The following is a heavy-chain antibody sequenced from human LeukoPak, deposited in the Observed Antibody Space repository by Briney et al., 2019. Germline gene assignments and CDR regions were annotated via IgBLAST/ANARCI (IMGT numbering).Heavy chain of an antibody. D-gene: IGHD3-16*02. CDR3: ASHYSSGSYRYTGSFDS. CDR2: INHSGTT. Sequence: SETLSLTCAVYGGSFSDYYWSWIRQPPGKGLEWIGEINHSGTTNYSPSLKSRVSISVDTSKNQFSLRLNSATAADAAMYYCASHYSSGSYRYTGSFDSWGQGMLVNVSS. J-gene: IGHJ4*02. CDR1: GGSFSDYY. V-gene: IGHV4-34*01.